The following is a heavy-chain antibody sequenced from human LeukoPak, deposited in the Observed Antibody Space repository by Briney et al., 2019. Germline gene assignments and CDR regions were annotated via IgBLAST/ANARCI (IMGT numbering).Heavy chain of an antibody. Sequence: SVKVSCKASGFTFTSSAMQWVRQARGQRLEWIGWIVVGSGNTNYAQKFQERVTITRDMSTSTAYMELSSLRSEDTAVYYCARELYYYDSSGNPPKPIYYFDYWGQGTLVTVSS. J-gene: IGHJ4*02. CDR3: ARELYYYDSSGNPPKPIYYFDY. CDR1: GFTFTSSA. V-gene: IGHV1-58*02. D-gene: IGHD3-22*01. CDR2: IVVGSGNT.